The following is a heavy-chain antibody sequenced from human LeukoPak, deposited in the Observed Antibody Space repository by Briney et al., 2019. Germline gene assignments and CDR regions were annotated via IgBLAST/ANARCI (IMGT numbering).Heavy chain of an antibody. CDR1: GYTFTGYY. D-gene: IGHD1-14*01. Sequence: GASVKVSCKASGYTFTGYYMHWVRQAPGQGLEWMGWINPNSGGTNYAQKFQGRVTMTRDTSISTAYMELSRLRSDDTAVYYCARISNRKNYYYYYYMDVWGKGTTVTVSS. J-gene: IGHJ6*03. CDR2: INPNSGGT. V-gene: IGHV1-2*02. CDR3: ARISNRKNYYYYYYMDV.